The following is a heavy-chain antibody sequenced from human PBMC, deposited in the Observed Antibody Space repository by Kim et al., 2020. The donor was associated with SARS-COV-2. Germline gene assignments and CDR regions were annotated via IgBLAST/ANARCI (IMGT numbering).Heavy chain of an antibody. J-gene: IGHJ4*02. D-gene: IGHD3-3*01. Sequence: YHADSVKGRFTISRDNAKNSLYLQMNSLRAEDTAVYYCARDVYDLWRCYNWGQGTLVTVSS. V-gene: IGHV3-21*01. CDR3: ARDVYDLWRCYN.